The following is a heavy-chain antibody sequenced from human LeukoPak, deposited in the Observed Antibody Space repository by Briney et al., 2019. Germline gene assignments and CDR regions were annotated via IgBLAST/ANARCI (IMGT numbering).Heavy chain of an antibody. J-gene: IGHJ4*02. Sequence: LETLSLTCPVSGYSLRSGHFWGWIRQPPGRGLAWIGSIYHSGSTYYNPSLKSRVTISVDTSKNQFSLKLSSVTAADTAVYYCARDTFDYGGNSLMYYFDYWGQGTLVTVSS. D-gene: IGHD4-23*01. CDR2: IYHSGST. CDR3: ARDTFDYGGNSLMYYFDY. V-gene: IGHV4-38-2*02. CDR1: GYSLRSGHF.